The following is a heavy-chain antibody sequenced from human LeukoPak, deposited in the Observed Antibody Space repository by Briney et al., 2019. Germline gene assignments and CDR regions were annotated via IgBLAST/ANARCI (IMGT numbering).Heavy chain of an antibody. CDR3: ARETSGWYPYYFDY. CDR2: ISSSSNYI. Sequence: GGSLRLSCAASGFTFSTYSMNWVRQAPGKGLEWVSSISSSSNYIYYADSVKGRFTISRDNAKNSLYLQMNSLRAEDTAVYYCARETSGWYPYYFDYWGQGTLVTVSS. V-gene: IGHV3-21*01. D-gene: IGHD6-19*01. J-gene: IGHJ4*02. CDR1: GFTFSTYS.